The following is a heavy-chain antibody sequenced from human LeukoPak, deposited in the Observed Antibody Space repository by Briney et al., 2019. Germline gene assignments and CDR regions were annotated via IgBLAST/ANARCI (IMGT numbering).Heavy chain of an antibody. Sequence: ASVKVSCKASGYTFTSYGISWVRQAPGQGLEWMGWISAYNGNTNYAQKLQGRITMTTDTSTSTAYMELRSLRSDDTAVYYCARDYDFWSGYYRGYYYYMDVWGKGTTVTVSS. CDR3: ARDYDFWSGYYRGYYYYMDV. J-gene: IGHJ6*03. CDR1: GYTFTSYG. CDR2: ISAYNGNT. D-gene: IGHD3-3*01. V-gene: IGHV1-18*01.